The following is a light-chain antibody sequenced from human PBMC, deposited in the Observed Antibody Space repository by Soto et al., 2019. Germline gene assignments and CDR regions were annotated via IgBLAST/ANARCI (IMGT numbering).Light chain of an antibody. J-gene: IGKJ5*01. V-gene: IGKV3-15*01. CDR2: GAS. Sequence: EIVLPQSPGNLYLCPGASATLSCRASQSVSSNLAWYQQKPGQAPRLLIYGASTRATGIPARFSGRGSGKEFTLTISSLQSEDFAWYYCQQYNNWPRPITLVQGTRLEIK. CDR1: QSVSSN. CDR3: QQYNNWPRPIT.